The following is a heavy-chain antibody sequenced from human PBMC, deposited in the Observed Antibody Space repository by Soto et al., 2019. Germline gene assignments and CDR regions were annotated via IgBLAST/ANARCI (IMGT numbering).Heavy chain of an antibody. CDR1: GDTFTFYS. D-gene: IGHD3-10*01. V-gene: IGHV1-69*02. CDR2: INPILSMS. J-gene: IGHJ4*02. CDR3: ASSYGSGYRAFHY. Sequence: QVQLVQSGAEVKRPGSSVKVSCKASGDTFTFYSINWVRQAPGLGLEWMGRINPILSMSNYAQRFQGRVTMTADKSTSTAYMELTSLRSEDTAIYYCASSYGSGYRAFHYWGQGALVTVSS.